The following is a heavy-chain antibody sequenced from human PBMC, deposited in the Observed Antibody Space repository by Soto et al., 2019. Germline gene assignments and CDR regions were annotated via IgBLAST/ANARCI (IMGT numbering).Heavy chain of an antibody. Sequence: QVQLQESGPGLVKPSGTLSLTCAVSGGSISSSNWWSWVRQPPGKGLDGIGEIYHSGSTNYNPSLKSRVTISVDKSKNQFSRELSSVTAADTAVYYCAGESEGYYYDSSGSLDYWGQGTLVTVSS. V-gene: IGHV4-4*02. CDR1: GGSISSSNW. J-gene: IGHJ4*02. D-gene: IGHD3-22*01. CDR2: IYHSGST. CDR3: AGESEGYYYDSSGSLDY.